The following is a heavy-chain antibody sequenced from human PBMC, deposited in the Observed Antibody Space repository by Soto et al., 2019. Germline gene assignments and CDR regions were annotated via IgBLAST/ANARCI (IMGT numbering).Heavy chain of an antibody. CDR3: VRPGRDFWSGYPPNYYYGMDV. Sequence: PVKVSCKASGGTFSSYAISWVRQAPGQGLEWMGGIIPIFGTANYVQKVQGRVTIKEDESTSTAYMELISLRSEDTAVYYCVRPGRDFWSGYPPNYYYGMDVWGQGTTGTVS. CDR2: IIPIFGTA. CDR1: GGTFSSYA. V-gene: IGHV1-69*13. J-gene: IGHJ6*02. D-gene: IGHD3-3*01.